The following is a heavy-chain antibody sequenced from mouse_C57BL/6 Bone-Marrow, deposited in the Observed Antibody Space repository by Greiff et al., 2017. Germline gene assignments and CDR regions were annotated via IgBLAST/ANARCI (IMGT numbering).Heavy chain of an antibody. J-gene: IGHJ4*01. D-gene: IGHD1-1*01. CDR2: IDPSDSYT. CDR3: ANYYDVNYYALDD. Sequence: VQLQQPGAELVKPGASVKLSCKASGYTFTSYWMQWVKQRPGQGLEWIGEIDPSDSYTNYNQKFQGKATLTADTSSSTAYMQLSSLTSEDAAVYYCANYYDVNYYALDDWGQGTSVTVSS. CDR1: GYTFTSYW. V-gene: IGHV1-50*01.